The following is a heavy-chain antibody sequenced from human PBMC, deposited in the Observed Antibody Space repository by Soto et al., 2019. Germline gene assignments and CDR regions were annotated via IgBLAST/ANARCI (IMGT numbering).Heavy chain of an antibody. D-gene: IGHD3-10*01. CDR1: GASISRTGFH. CDR2: IYEAGTT. CDR3: ATRGSGHTFDY. Sequence: QLQLQEWGPGLVKPSETLSLTCAVPGASISRTGFHWGWIRQPPRQGLEWIGSIYEAGTTFYNSALKSRVTISADTSKSHFSLGLSSVTAADTAFYYCATRGSGHTFDYWGQGTLVTVSS. J-gene: IGHJ4*02. V-gene: IGHV4-39*01.